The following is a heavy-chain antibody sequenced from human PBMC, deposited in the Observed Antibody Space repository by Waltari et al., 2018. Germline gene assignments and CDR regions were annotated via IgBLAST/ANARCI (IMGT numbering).Heavy chain of an antibody. J-gene: IGHJ6*03. CDR3: ARRMKDYGGDDYYYMDV. D-gene: IGHD3-16*01. CDR1: GYSFTSYW. CDR2: IYPGDSDT. Sequence: AEVKKPGESLKISCKGSGYSFTSYWIGWVRQMPGKGLEWMGIIYPGDSDTRYSPSFQGQVTISADKSISTAYLQWSSLKASDTAMYYCARRMKDYGGDDYYYMDVWGKGTTVTVSS. V-gene: IGHV5-51*01.